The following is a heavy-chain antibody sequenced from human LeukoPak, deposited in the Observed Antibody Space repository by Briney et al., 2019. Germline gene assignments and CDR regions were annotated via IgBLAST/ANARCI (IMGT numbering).Heavy chain of an antibody. CDR1: GGSISSYY. J-gene: IGHJ4*02. CDR3: ARLIRSYFDY. D-gene: IGHD4-17*01. Sequence: PSETLSLTCTVSGGSISSYYWSWIRQPPGKGLEWIGYIYYSGSTNYNPSLKSRVTISVDTSKNQFSLKLSSVTAADTAVYYCARLIRSYFDYWGQGTLVTVSS. V-gene: IGHV4-59*12. CDR2: IYYSGST.